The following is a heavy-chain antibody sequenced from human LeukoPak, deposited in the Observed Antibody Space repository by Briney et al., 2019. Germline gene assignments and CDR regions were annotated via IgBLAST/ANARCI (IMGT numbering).Heavy chain of an antibody. D-gene: IGHD4-17*01. Sequence: GGSLRLSCAASGFTFSSFAMTWVRQAPGKGLEWVSSITGTHYTTYNTDSVKGRFTISRDNSKNTLYLQMNSLRADDTAVYYCAKDPNGDYVGAFDPWGQGTLVTVSS. V-gene: IGHV3-23*01. CDR2: ITGTHYTT. J-gene: IGHJ5*02. CDR1: GFTFSSFA. CDR3: AKDPNGDYVGAFDP.